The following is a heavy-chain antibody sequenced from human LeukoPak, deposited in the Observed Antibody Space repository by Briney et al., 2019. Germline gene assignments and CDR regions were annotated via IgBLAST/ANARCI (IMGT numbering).Heavy chain of an antibody. D-gene: IGHD1-26*01. V-gene: IGHV3-23*01. Sequence: GGSLRLSCAASGFTFSSYAMSWVRQAPGKGLEWVSAISGSGGSTYYADSVKGRFTISRDNSKNTLYLQMNSLRAEDTAVYYCAKDQEGHWLSGSYHPFDYWGQGTLVTVSS. CDR1: GFTFSSYA. CDR2: ISGSGGST. J-gene: IGHJ4*02. CDR3: AKDQEGHWLSGSYHPFDY.